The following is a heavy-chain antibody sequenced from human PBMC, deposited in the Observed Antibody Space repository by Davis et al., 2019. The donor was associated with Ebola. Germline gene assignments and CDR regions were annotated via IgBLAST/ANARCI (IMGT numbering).Heavy chain of an antibody. CDR3: ARDGQQQLLVDTWFDP. Sequence: ASVKVSCKASGYTFTAFFIHWVRQSPGQGLEWMGRINPKTGATKYLQKFPGRVTMTRDSSIDTAYMELGSLRSDDTAVYYCARDGQQQLLVDTWFDPWGQGTLITVSS. CDR1: GYTFTAFF. V-gene: IGHV1-2*06. D-gene: IGHD6-13*01. J-gene: IGHJ5*02. CDR2: INPKTGAT.